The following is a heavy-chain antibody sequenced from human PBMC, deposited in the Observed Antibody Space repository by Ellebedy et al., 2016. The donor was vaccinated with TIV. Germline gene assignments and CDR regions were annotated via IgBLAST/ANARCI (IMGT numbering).Heavy chain of an antibody. V-gene: IGHV3-7*05. J-gene: IGHJ4*02. CDR1: GFRFSAFW. CDR2: IKHDGSEE. CDR3: VGGSGWLFDY. Sequence: GESLKISCGASGFRFSAFWMNWVRQSPGKGLEWVANIKHDGSEENYVDSVKGRFAISRDNTNSAVFLQMNTLRAEDTAIYYCVGGSGWLFDYWGEGTLVTVSS. D-gene: IGHD6-13*01.